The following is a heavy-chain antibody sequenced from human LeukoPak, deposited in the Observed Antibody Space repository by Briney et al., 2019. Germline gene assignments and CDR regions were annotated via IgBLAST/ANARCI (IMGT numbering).Heavy chain of an antibody. V-gene: IGHV1-8*01. D-gene: IGHD3-10*01. CDR1: GCTFTSYD. CDR2: MNPNSGNT. CDR3: ARGRRGSGSYYQWY. J-gene: IGHJ4*02. Sequence: ASVKVSCKASGCTFTSYDINWVRQATGQGLEWMGWMNPNSGNTGYAQKFQGRVTMTRNTSISTAYMELSSLRSEDTAVYYCARGRRGSGSYYQWYWGQGTLVTVSS.